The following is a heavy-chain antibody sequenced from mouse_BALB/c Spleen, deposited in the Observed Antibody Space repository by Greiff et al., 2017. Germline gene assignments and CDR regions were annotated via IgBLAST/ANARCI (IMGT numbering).Heavy chain of an antibody. Sequence: VKLMESGPGLVAPSQSLSITCTVSGFSLTSYGVHWVRQPPGKGLEWLGVIWAGGSTNYNSALMSRLSISKDNSKSQVFLKMNSLQTDDTAMYYCARAGGKPFAYWGQGTLVTVSA. CDR3: ARAGGKPFAY. CDR1: GFSLTSYG. D-gene: IGHD2-1*01. V-gene: IGHV2-9*02. CDR2: IWAGGST. J-gene: IGHJ3*01.